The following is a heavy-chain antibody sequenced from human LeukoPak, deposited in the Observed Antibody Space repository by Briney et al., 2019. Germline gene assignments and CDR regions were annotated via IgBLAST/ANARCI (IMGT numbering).Heavy chain of an antibody. D-gene: IGHD3-22*01. CDR2: IYYSGST. Sequence: SETLSLTCTASGGSISSYYWSWIRQPPGKGLEWIGYIYYSGSTNYNPSLKSRVTISVDTSKNQFSLKLSSVTAADTAVYYCARRYYYDSSGYYSDAFDIWGQGTMVTVSS. J-gene: IGHJ3*02. CDR1: GGSISSYY. CDR3: ARRYYYDSSGYYSDAFDI. V-gene: IGHV4-59*08.